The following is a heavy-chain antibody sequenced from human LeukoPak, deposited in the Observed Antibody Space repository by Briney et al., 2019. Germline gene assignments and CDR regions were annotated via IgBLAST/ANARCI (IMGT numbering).Heavy chain of an antibody. CDR1: GGSISSYY. CDR3: ARVSGYDWESFYDY. J-gene: IGHJ4*02. CDR2: IYYSGST. Sequence: SETLSLTYTVSGGSISSYYWSWIRQPPGKGLEWIGYIYYSGSTNYNPSLKSRVTISVETSKNQFSLKLSSVTAADTAVYYCARVSGYDWESFYDYWGQGTLVTVSS. D-gene: IGHD5-12*01. V-gene: IGHV4-59*01.